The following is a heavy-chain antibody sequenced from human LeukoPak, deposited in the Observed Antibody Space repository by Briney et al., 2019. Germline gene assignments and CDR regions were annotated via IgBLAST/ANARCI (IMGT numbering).Heavy chain of an antibody. J-gene: IGHJ4*02. V-gene: IGHV3-74*01. Sequence: GGSLRLSCAASGFTFSSYWMHWVRQAPGKGLVWVSHINNDGSSTSYADSVKGRFTISRDNAKNTLYLQMNSLRTEDTAVYYCACYGIAPPYWGQGTLVTISS. CDR3: ACYGIAPPY. CDR1: GFTFSSYW. D-gene: IGHD2-15*01. CDR2: INNDGSST.